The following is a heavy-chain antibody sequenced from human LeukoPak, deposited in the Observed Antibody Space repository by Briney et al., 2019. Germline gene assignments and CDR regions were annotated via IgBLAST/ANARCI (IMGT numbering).Heavy chain of an antibody. Sequence: GGSLRLSCAASGFTFSSYAMHWVRQAPGKGLEWVAVISYDGSNKYYADSVKGRFTISRDNSKNTVYLQMNSLRGEDTAMYYCARGVTVTTDFWGQGTLVTVSS. J-gene: IGHJ4*02. V-gene: IGHV3-30-3*01. CDR3: ARGVTVTTDF. CDR1: GFTFSSYA. CDR2: ISYDGSNK. D-gene: IGHD4-17*01.